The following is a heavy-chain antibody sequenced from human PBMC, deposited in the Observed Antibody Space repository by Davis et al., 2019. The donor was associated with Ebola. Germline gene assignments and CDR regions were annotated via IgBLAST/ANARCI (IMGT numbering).Heavy chain of an antibody. V-gene: IGHV4-61*02. CDR2: IYTSGST. CDR3: ARRATNYNYFDY. CDR1: GGSISSTTYY. D-gene: IGHD2-8*01. J-gene: IGHJ4*02. Sequence: SETLSLTCSVSGGSISSTTYYWSWIRQPAGKGLEWIGRIYTSGSTNYNPSLESRVTMSVDTSKNQFSLKLSSVTAADTAVYYCARRATNYNYFDYWGQGTLVTVSS.